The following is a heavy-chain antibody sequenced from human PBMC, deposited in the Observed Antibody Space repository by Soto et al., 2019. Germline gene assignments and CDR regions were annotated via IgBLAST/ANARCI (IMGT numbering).Heavy chain of an antibody. CDR3: ATSTMTSNWFDP. D-gene: IGHD3-3*01. V-gene: IGHV4-39*01. Sequence: SETLSLTCSVSGDSISSRVYYWGWIRQPPGKGLEWIGNLYYFGSTYYNPSLKSRVTISVDTSNNQLSLRLRSVTAADTAVYYCATSTMTSNWFDPWGQGTLVTVSS. CDR1: GDSISSRVYY. J-gene: IGHJ5*02. CDR2: LYYFGST.